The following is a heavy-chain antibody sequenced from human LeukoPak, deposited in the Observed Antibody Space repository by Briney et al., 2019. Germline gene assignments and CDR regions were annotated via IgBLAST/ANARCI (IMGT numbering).Heavy chain of an antibody. Sequence: SVRVSCKASGYTFTSYYMHWVRQAPGQGLEWMGIINPSGGSTSYAQKFQGRVTMTTDTSTSTAYMELRSLRSDDTAVYFCARGADTGSYGSLVYFDYWGQGTLVIVSS. D-gene: IGHD3-16*01. CDR1: GYTFTSYY. CDR3: ARGADTGSYGSLVYFDY. J-gene: IGHJ4*02. CDR2: INPSGGST. V-gene: IGHV1-46*01.